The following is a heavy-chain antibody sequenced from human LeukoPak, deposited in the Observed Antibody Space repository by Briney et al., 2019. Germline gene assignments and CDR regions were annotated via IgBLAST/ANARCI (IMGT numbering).Heavy chain of an antibody. D-gene: IGHD4-23*01. Sequence: ASVKVSCKASGYTFTSYGISWVRQAPGQGLEWMGWISAYNGNTNYAHKLQGRVTMTTDTSTSTAYMELRSLRSDDTAVYYCARGLYSHDYGGKEADYWGQGTLVTVSS. J-gene: IGHJ4*02. CDR1: GYTFTSYG. CDR3: ARGLYSHDYGGKEADY. V-gene: IGHV1-18*01. CDR2: ISAYNGNT.